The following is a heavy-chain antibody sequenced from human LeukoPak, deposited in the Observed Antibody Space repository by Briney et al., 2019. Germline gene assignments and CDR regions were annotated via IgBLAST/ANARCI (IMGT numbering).Heavy chain of an antibody. V-gene: IGHV3-30*18. J-gene: IGHJ3*01. D-gene: IGHD4-11*01. CDR3: AKDLTTLFLASDV. Sequence: SGGSLRLSCVASGFTFSAYGMQCVRQAPGKGLEWVAVISNDGDNKCYSNSVKGRFTISRDSSMNTLYLQMNSLRPEDTAVDSCAKDLTTLFLASDVWGLGTMVTVSS. CDR1: GFTFSAYG. CDR2: ISNDGDNK.